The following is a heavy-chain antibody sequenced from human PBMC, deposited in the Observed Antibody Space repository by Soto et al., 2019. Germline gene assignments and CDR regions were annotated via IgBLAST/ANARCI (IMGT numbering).Heavy chain of an antibody. V-gene: IGHV4-34*01. CDR3: AAHLKSSGWFAHYYYGMDV. CDR2: INHSGST. J-gene: IGHJ6*02. Sequence: SETLSLTCAVYGGSSSGYYWSWIRQPPGKGLEWIGEINHSGSTNYNPSLKSRVTISVDTSKNQFSLKLSSVTAADTAVYYCAAHLKSSGWFAHYYYGMDVWGQGTTVTVSS. D-gene: IGHD6-19*01. CDR1: GGSSSGYY.